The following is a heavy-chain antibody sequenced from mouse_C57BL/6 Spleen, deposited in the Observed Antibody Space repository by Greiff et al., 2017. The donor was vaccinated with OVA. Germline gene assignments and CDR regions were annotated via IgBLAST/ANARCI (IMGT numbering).Heavy chain of an antibody. CDR3: ARDRGSSYGGDWYFDV. V-gene: IGHV5-4*01. J-gene: IGHJ1*03. Sequence: EVKLVESGGGLVKPGGSLKLSCAASGFTFSSYAMSWVRQTPEKRLEWVATISDGGSYTYYPDNVKGRFTISRDNAKNNLYLQMSHLKSEDTAMYYCARDRGSSYGGDWYFDVWGTGTTVTVSS. CDR1: GFTFSSYA. D-gene: IGHD1-1*01. CDR2: ISDGGSYT.